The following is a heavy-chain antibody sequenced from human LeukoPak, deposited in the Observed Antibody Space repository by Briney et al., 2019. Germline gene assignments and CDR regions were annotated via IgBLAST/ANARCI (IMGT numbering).Heavy chain of an antibody. CDR3: ARELPNYYGSGSYYKD. CDR1: GFTFSSYW. J-gene: IGHJ4*02. V-gene: IGHV3-7*03. Sequence: GGSLRLSCAASGFTFSSYWMSWVRQAPGKGLEWVANIKQDGSEKYYVDSVKGRFTISRHNSKNTLYLQMNSLRAEDTAVYYCARELPNYYGSGSYYKDWGQGTLVTVSS. D-gene: IGHD3-10*01. CDR2: IKQDGSEK.